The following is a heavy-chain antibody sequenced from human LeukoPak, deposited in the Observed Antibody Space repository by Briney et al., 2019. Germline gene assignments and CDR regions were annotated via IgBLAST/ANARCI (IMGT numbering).Heavy chain of an antibody. CDR3: AELGITMIGGV. J-gene: IGHJ6*04. CDR1: GFTFSSYS. CDR2: ISRSSSTM. V-gene: IGHV3-48*01. Sequence: GGSLRLSCAASGFTFSSYSMKWVRQAPGKGLEWVSYISRSSSTMYYADSVKGRFTISRDNAKNSLYLQMNSLRAEDTAVYYCAELGITMIGGVWGKGTTVTISS. D-gene: IGHD3-10*02.